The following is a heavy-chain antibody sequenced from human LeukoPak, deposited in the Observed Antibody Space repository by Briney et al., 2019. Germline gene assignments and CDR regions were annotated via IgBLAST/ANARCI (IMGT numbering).Heavy chain of an antibody. J-gene: IGHJ4*02. D-gene: IGHD1-26*01. CDR3: ARDQIGGGATDYFDY. CDR2: FYVRGST. CDR1: GFTFSNAW. V-gene: IGHV4-38-2*02. Sequence: GSLRLSCAASGFTFSNAWMSWVRQAPGKGLEWIGSFYVRGSTYYNPSLKSRVTISVDTSKNQFSLKLNSVTAADTAVYYCARDQIGGGATDYFDYWGQGTLVTVSS.